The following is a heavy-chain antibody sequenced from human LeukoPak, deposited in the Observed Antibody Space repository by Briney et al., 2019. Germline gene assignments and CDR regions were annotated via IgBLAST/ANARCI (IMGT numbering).Heavy chain of an antibody. Sequence: SETLSLTCTVSGGSISSFYWSWIRQPPGKGLEWIGYIYYSGRTNYNPSLKSRVTISVDTSKNQFSLKLSSVTAADTAVYYCARHGTSGTNLNWFDPWGQGTLVTVSS. D-gene: IGHD1-1*01. V-gene: IGHV4-59*01. CDR1: GGSISSFY. J-gene: IGHJ5*02. CDR3: ARHGTSGTNLNWFDP. CDR2: IYYSGRT.